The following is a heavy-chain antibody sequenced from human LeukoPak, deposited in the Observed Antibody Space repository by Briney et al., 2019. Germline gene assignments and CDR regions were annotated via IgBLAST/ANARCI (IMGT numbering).Heavy chain of an antibody. D-gene: IGHD3-22*01. V-gene: IGHV1-46*01. Sequence: ASVKVSCKASGYTFTSYYMHWVRQAPGQGLEWMGIINPSGGSTSYAQKFQGRVTMTRDTSTSTVYMELSSLRSEDTAVYYCARAHPEYYYDSRGYHFHFEYWGPGTLVTVSS. J-gene: IGHJ4*02. CDR1: GYTFTSYY. CDR3: ARAHPEYYYDSRGYHFHFEY. CDR2: INPSGGST.